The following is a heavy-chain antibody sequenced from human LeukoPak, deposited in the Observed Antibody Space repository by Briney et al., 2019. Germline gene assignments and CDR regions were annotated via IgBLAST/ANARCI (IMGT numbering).Heavy chain of an antibody. D-gene: IGHD1-26*01. CDR1: GGTFSNYA. CDR2: IIPLFGTA. Sequence: SVKVSCKASGGTFSNYAINWVRQAPGQGLEWMGGIIPLFGTANYAQKFQGRVTITADESTSTAYMELSSLRSEDTAVYYCAGFPGAYDYYYGMDVWGQGTTVTVSS. J-gene: IGHJ6*02. V-gene: IGHV1-69*13. CDR3: AGFPGAYDYYYGMDV.